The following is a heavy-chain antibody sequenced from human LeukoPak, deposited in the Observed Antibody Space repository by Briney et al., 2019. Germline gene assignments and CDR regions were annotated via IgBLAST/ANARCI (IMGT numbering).Heavy chain of an antibody. Sequence: SETLSLTCTVSGGSVSGYYWTWIRQPPGKGLEWIGYIYYSGSTNYNPSLKSRVTMSADTSKNQFSLRLSSVTAADTAVYYCARLSCSGSSCYFPYFDHWGQGTRVTVSS. V-gene: IGHV4-59*08. CDR2: IYYSGST. CDR1: GGSVSGYY. D-gene: IGHD2-15*01. J-gene: IGHJ4*02. CDR3: ARLSCSGSSCYFPYFDH.